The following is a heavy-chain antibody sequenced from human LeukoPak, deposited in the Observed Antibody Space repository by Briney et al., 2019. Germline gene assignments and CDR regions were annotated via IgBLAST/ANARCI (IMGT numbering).Heavy chain of an antibody. V-gene: IGHV1-46*01. J-gene: IGHJ4*02. Sequence: ASVKVSCKASGYTFTSYYMHWVRQAPGQGLEWMGIINPSGGSTSYAQKFQGRVTMTRDTSTSTVYMELSSLRSGDTAVYYCATDRHYDSSGYYYVPFGYWGQGTLVTVSS. CDR2: INPSGGST. D-gene: IGHD3-22*01. CDR1: GYTFTSYY. CDR3: ATDRHYDSSGYYYVPFGY.